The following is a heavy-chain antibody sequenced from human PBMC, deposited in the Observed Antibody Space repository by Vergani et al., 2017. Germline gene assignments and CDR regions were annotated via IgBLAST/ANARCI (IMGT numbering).Heavy chain of an antibody. J-gene: IGHJ6*02. D-gene: IGHD6-6*01. CDR3: ARGXVAARPDYYYGMDV. Sequence: EVQLVESGGGLVKPGGSLRLSCAASGFTFSSYSMNWVRQAPGKGLEWVSSISRSSSYIYYADSVKGRFTISRDNAKNSLYLQMNSLRAEDTAVYYCARGXVAARPDYYYGMDVWGQGP. CDR1: GFTFSSYS. CDR2: ISRSSSYI. V-gene: IGHV3-21*01.